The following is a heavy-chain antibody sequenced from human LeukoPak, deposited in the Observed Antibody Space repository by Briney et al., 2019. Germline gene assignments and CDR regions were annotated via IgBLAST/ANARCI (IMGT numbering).Heavy chain of an antibody. Sequence: PGGSLRLSCAASGFTFIIYAMTWVRQAPGKGLEWVSGIYGSGQTTYYADSVKGRFTISRDNSKNTLYLQMSSLRLGDTAVYYCAKVSKRWPDGYLDFWGQGALVTVSS. CDR3: AKVSKRWPDGYLDF. CDR1: GFTFIIYA. V-gene: IGHV3-23*01. D-gene: IGHD6-19*01. CDR2: IYGSGQTT. J-gene: IGHJ4*02.